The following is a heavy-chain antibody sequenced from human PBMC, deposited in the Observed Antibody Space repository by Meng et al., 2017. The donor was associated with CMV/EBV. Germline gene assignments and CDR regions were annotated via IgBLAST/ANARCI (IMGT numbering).Heavy chain of an antibody. V-gene: IGHV3-73*01. CDR2: IRSKANSYAT. CDR3: TSRRDMVVVVADRDY. Sequence: GESLKISCAASGLTFSGPAMHWVRQASGKGLEWVGRIRSKANSYATAYAASVKGRFTISRDESKNTAYLQMNSLKTEDTAVYYCTSRRDMVVVVADRDYWGQGTLITVSS. D-gene: IGHD2-15*01. J-gene: IGHJ4*02. CDR1: GLTFSGPA.